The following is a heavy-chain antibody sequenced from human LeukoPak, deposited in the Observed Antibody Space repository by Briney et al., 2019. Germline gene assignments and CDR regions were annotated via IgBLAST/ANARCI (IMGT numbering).Heavy chain of an antibody. CDR1: GFTFSTYA. Sequence: PGGSLRLSCAASGFTFSTYALHWVRQAPGKGPEWVAAIKYDGSKTHYADSVKGRFTISRDNSKDTLYLQMNSLRADDTAVYYCARDGITPPGIFNFDYWGQGTLVTVSS. CDR2: IKYDGSKT. D-gene: IGHD2-21*01. J-gene: IGHJ4*02. CDR3: ARDGITPPGIFNFDY. V-gene: IGHV3-30-3*01.